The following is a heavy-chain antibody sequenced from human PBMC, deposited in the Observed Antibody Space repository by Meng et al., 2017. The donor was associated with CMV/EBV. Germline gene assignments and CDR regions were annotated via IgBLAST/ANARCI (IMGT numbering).Heavy chain of an antibody. V-gene: IGHV1-2*02. D-gene: IGHD6-19*01. Sequence: QVQRVLSVAEMKKPVASVKVSCTTSGFTFSDYYIHWVRQAPGQGLEWMGWVNSNNDATNYARKFQGRVSMTRDTSISTAHMELSRLMSDDTAVYYCVRSSGWSLFDYWGQGTLVTVSS. CDR2: VNSNNDAT. J-gene: IGHJ4*02. CDR1: GFTFSDYY. CDR3: VRSSGWSLFDY.